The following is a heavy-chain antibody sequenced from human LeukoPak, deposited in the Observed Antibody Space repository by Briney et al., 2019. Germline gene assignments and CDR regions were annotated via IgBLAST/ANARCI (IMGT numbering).Heavy chain of an antibody. CDR2: LYSTGTT. Sequence: SETLSLTCTVSGIFISRGFYRVWLRQTPGKGLQWIGSLYSTGTTYYNPSLAGRVTVSTDSSQNQLSLKLSSLSAADTAVYHCAGWWAVANTRRFAIWGQGSRVTVSS. V-gene: IGHV4-38-2*02. J-gene: IGHJ3*02. CDR3: AGWWAVANTRRFAI. CDR1: GIFISRGFY. D-gene: IGHD6-19*01.